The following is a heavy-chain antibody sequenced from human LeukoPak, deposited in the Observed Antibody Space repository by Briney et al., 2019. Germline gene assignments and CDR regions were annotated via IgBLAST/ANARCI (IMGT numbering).Heavy chain of an antibody. Sequence: SVKVSCKAFGGTFRNSAISWVRQAPGQGLEWMGRVIPVLVVISYAQKFQGRVTIPADKSTNTAYMELSSLRSEDTAVYYCARVISSGDSWGQGTLVTVSS. V-gene: IGHV1-69*04. J-gene: IGHJ5*02. D-gene: IGHD3-16*02. CDR1: GGTFRNSA. CDR3: ARVISSGDS. CDR2: VIPVLVVI.